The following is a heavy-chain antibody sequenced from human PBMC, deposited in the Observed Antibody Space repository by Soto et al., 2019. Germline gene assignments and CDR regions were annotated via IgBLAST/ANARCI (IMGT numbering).Heavy chain of an antibody. D-gene: IGHD1-1*01. V-gene: IGHV1-3*01. CDR3: ARGKGMEENYYYYGLDI. CDR1: GYTFSTHA. J-gene: IGHJ6*02. CDR2: IHGGTGQT. Sequence: SVKVSCKASGYTFSTHAMHWVRQAPGQSLEWMGWIHGGTGQTKHSHRFQDRVSITRDTSASTAYMELSSLRSEDTAVYYCARGKGMEENYYYYGLDIWGQGTTVTVSS.